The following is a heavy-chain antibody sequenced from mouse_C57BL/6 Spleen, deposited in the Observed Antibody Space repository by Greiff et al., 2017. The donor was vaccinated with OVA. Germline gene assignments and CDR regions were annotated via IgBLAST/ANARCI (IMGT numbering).Heavy chain of an antibody. CDR3: ARSEGDTWCAY. J-gene: IGHJ3*01. CDR2: IHPNSGST. CDR1: GYTFTSYW. D-gene: IGHD3-3*01. V-gene: IGHV1-64*01. Sequence: QVQLQQPGAELVKPGASVKLSCKASGYTFTSYWMHWVKQRPGQGLEWIGMIHPNSGSTNYNEKFKSKATLTVDKSSSTAYMQLSSLTSEDSAVYYCARSEGDTWCAYWGQGTLVTVSA.